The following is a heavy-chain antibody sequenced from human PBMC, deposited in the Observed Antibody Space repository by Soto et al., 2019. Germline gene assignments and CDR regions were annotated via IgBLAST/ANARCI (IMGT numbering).Heavy chain of an antibody. D-gene: IGHD2-8*01. J-gene: IGHJ5*02. CDR3: ARASCTNGVCYTGVWFDP. CDR2: IYYSGST. V-gene: IGHV4-30-4*01. CDR1: GGSISSGDYY. Sequence: SETLSLTCTVFGGSISSGDYYWSWIRQPPGKGLEWIGYIYYSGSTYYNPSLKSRVTISVDTSKNQFSLKLSSVTAADTAVYYCARASCTNGVCYTGVWFDPWGQGTLVTVSS.